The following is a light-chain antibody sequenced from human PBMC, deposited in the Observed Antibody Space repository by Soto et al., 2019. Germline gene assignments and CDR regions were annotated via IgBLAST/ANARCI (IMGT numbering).Light chain of an antibody. CDR2: DTY. J-gene: IGKJ3*01. CDR3: RQRRDWPLT. Sequence: EIVLTQSPAILSLSPGERATLSCRASQSVYTYLAWYQQKPGQAPRLLLYDTYNRASGVPARFSGSGSGTDFTLTISGLAPEDFAVCFCRQRRDWPLTFGPWAKVDIK. CDR1: QSVYTY. V-gene: IGKV3-11*01.